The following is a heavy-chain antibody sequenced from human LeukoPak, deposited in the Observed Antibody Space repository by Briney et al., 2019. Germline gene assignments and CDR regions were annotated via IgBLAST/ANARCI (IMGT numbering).Heavy chain of an antibody. J-gene: IGHJ4*02. V-gene: IGHV1-18*01. CDR1: GYTFSTYG. D-gene: IGHD3-16*01. Sequence: ASVKVSCKASGYTFSTYGISWVRQAPGEGLEWMGWISTSNGDTKYAQKLQGRVTMTTDTSTSTAYMELRNLRSDDTAVYYCAREGLGELTLDYWGQGTPVTVSS. CDR2: ISTSNGDT. CDR3: AREGLGELTLDY.